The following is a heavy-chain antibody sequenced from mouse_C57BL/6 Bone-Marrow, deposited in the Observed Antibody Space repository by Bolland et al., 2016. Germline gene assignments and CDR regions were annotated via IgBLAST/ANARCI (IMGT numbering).Heavy chain of an antibody. CDR3: ARSRVFAY. Sequence: MIHPNSGSTNYNEKSKSKATLTVDKSSSTAYMQISSLTSEDSAVYYCARSRVFAYWGQGTLV. V-gene: IGHV1-64*01. CDR2: IHPNSGST. D-gene: IGHD3-3*01. J-gene: IGHJ3*01.